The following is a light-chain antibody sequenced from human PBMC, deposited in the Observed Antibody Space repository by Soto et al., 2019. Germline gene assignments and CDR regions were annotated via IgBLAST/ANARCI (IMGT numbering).Light chain of an antibody. CDR3: QQYGSSPRIT. J-gene: IGKJ5*01. CDR2: GAS. CDR1: QSVSSSY. V-gene: IGKV3-20*01. Sequence: EIVLSQSPVTLSLSPGERATLSCRASQSVSSSYLAWYQQKPGQAPRLLIYGASSRATGIPDRFSGSGSGTDFTLTISRLEPEDSAVYYCQQYGSSPRITFRQGTRLEI.